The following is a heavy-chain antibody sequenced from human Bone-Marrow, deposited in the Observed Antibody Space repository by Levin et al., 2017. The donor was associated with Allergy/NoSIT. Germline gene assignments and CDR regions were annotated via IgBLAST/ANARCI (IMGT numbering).Heavy chain of an antibody. J-gene: IGHJ6*02. Sequence: GGSLRLFCAASGFTFSTYWMSWVRQAPGKGLEWVANIKQDGSEKYYLVSVKGRFTISRDNAKNSLYLQMNSLRAEDTAVYYCARYAPRGGFFYGMDVWGQGTTVIVSS. D-gene: IGHD3-16*01. CDR1: GFTFSTYW. V-gene: IGHV3-7*01. CDR2: IKQDGSEK. CDR3: ARYAPRGGFFYGMDV.